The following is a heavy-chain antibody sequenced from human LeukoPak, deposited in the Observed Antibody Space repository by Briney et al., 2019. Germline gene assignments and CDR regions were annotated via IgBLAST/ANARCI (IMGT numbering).Heavy chain of an antibody. V-gene: IGHV3-13*01. CDR2: IGTAGDT. Sequence: GGALRLSCAASGCTFSSYDRHWVRQATGKGLEWVSAIGTAGDTYYPGSVKGRFTISRENAKNSLYLQMNSLRVGDTAVYYCARGYYDSSGYSIPYWFDPWGQGTLVTVSS. CDR1: GCTFSSYD. J-gene: IGHJ5*02. CDR3: ARGYYDSSGYSIPYWFDP. D-gene: IGHD3-22*01.